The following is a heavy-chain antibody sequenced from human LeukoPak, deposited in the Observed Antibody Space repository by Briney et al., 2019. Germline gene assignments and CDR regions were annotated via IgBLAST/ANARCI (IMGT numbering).Heavy chain of an antibody. CDR2: ISSSGNTI. CDR1: GFTFSDYS. CDR3: ARDFSSGYYHFYYYYMDV. J-gene: IGHJ6*03. Sequence: GGSLRLSCAASGFTFSDYSMNWIRQAPGKGLEWVSYISSSGNTIYYADSVKGRFTISRDNAKNSLYLQMNSLRAEDTAVYYCARDFSSGYYHFYYYYMDVWGKGTTVTISS. D-gene: IGHD3-3*01. V-gene: IGHV3-11*04.